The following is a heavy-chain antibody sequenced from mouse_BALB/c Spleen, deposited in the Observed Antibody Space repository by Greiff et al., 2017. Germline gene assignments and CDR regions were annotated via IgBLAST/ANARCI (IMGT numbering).Heavy chain of an antibody. D-gene: IGHD1-1*01. V-gene: IGHV7-3*02. CDR3: ARDISDYYGSSYEAY. CDR2: IRNKANGYTT. J-gene: IGHJ3*01. CDR1: GFTFTDYY. Sequence: EVKLVESGGGLVQPGGSLRLSCATSGFTFTDYYMSWVRQPPGKALEWLGFIRNKANGYTTEYSASVKGRFTISRDNSQSILYLQMNTLRAEDSATYYCARDISDYYGSSYEAYWGQGTLVTVSA.